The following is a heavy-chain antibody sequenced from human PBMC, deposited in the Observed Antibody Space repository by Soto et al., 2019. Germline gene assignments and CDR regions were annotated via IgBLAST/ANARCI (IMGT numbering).Heavy chain of an antibody. CDR2: IYYSGST. CDR1: GGSISSSSYY. D-gene: IGHD5-18*01. Sequence: SETLSLTCTVSGGSISSSSYYWGWIRQPPGKGLEWIGSIYYSGSTYYNPSLKSRVTISVDTSKNQFSLKLSSVTAADTAVYYCASITAMFPHFDYWGQGTLVTVS. CDR3: ASITAMFPHFDY. J-gene: IGHJ4*02. V-gene: IGHV4-39*01.